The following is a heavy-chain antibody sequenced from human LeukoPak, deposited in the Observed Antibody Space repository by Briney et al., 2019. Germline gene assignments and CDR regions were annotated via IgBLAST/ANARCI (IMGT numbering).Heavy chain of an antibody. J-gene: IGHJ6*03. D-gene: IGHD3-3*01. CDR2: IYYSGST. CDR1: GGSISSSSYS. Sequence: PSETLSLTCTVSGGSISSSSYSWGWIRQPPGKGLEWIGSIYYSGSTYYNPSLKSRVTISVDTSKNQFSLKLSSVTAADTAVYYCARLRSGYSYYYYYYMDVWGKGTTVTVSS. CDR3: ARLRSGYSYYYYYYMDV. V-gene: IGHV4-39*07.